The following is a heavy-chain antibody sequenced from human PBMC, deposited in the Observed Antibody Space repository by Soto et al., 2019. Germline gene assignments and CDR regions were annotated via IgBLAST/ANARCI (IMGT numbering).Heavy chain of an antibody. CDR3: ARDDYGDYNWFDP. V-gene: IGHV3-21*01. J-gene: IGHJ5*02. CDR1: GFTFSSYS. Sequence: EVQLVESGGGLVKPGGSLRLSCAASGFTFSSYSMNWVRQAPGKGLEWVSSISSSSSYIYYADSVQGRFTISRDKAKNSLYLQMNSLRAEDTAVYYCARDDYGDYNWFDPWGQGTLVTVSS. CDR2: ISSSSSYI. D-gene: IGHD4-17*01.